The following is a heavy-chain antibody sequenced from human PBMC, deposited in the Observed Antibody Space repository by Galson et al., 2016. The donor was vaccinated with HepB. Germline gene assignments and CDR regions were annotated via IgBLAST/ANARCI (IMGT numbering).Heavy chain of an antibody. CDR3: TRRESLSLDY. Sequence: SLRLSCAASGFNFRDHSMHWVRQAPGKGLEWVTVISHEGSEKNYADSVKGRFTISRDNAKNSLYLQMNSLRVEDTAVYHCTRRESLSLDYWGQGTLVTVSS. D-gene: IGHD2/OR15-2a*01. V-gene: IGHV3-30-3*01. CDR1: GFNFRDHS. J-gene: IGHJ4*02. CDR2: ISHEGSEK.